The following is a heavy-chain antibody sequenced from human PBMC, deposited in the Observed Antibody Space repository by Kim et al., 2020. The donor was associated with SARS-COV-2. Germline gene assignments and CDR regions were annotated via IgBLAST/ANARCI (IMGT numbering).Heavy chain of an antibody. CDR2: ITGSGGAT. J-gene: IGHJ5*02. CDR1: GFTFSNYA. CDR3: AQVPPGTWWFDP. Sequence: GGSLRLSCAASGFTFSNYAMSWVRQAPGKGLEWVSIITGSGGATFYTDSVKGRFTISRDNPTNTVSLQMNSLRADDTAVYYCAQVPPGTWWFDPWGQGTLVTVSS. D-gene: IGHD3-10*01. V-gene: IGHV3-23*01.